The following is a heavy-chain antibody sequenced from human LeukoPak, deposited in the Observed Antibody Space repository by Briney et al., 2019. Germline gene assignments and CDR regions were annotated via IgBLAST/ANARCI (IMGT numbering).Heavy chain of an antibody. V-gene: IGHV3-23*01. J-gene: IGHJ4*02. CDR1: GFTFSSYA. CDR3: AKTFIVGATTFFGFDY. CDR2: ISGSGGST. D-gene: IGHD1-26*01. Sequence: GGSLRLSCAASGFTFSSYAMSWVRQAPGKGLEWVSAISGSGGSTYYADSVKGRFTISRDNSKNTLYLQMHSLRAEDTAVYYCAKTFIVGATTFFGFDYWGQGTMVTVSS.